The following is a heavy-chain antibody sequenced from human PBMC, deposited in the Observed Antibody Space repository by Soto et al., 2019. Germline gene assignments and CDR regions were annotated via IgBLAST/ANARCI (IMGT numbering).Heavy chain of an antibody. J-gene: IGHJ6*02. V-gene: IGHV3-48*02. CDR1: GFTFSSYS. Sequence: PGGSLRLSCAASGFTFSSYSMNWVRQAPGKGLEWVSYISSSSSTIYYADSVKGRFTISRDNAKNSLYLQMNSLRDEDTAVYYCARDLAARAAYYYYGMDVWGQGTTVTVSS. D-gene: IGHD6-6*01. CDR2: ISSSSSTI. CDR3: ARDLAARAAYYYYGMDV.